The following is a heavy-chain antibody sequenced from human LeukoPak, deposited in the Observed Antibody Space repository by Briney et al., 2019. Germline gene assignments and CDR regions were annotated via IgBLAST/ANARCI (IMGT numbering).Heavy chain of an antibody. CDR3: ARNAYGDYGPYYYGMDV. D-gene: IGHD4-17*01. CDR1: RGTFSSYT. CDR2: IIPILGIA. Sequence: SVKVSCKASRGTFSSYTISWVRQAPGQGLEWMGRIIPILGIANYAQKFQGRVTITADKSTSTAYMELSSLRSEDTAVYYRARNAYGDYGPYYYGMDVWGQGTTVTVSS. V-gene: IGHV1-69*02. J-gene: IGHJ6*02.